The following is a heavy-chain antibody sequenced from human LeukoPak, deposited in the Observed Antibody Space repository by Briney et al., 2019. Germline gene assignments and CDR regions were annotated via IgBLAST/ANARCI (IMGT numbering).Heavy chain of an antibody. D-gene: IGHD3-3*01. CDR3: ASGVNYFDY. CDR2: ISSRSSYI. J-gene: IGHJ4*02. Sequence: GGSLRLSCTASGFTFGDYAMSWFRQAPGKGLEWVSSISSRSSYIFYADSVKGRFTISRDNAKKSLYLQVNSLRAEDTAVYYCASGVNYFDYWGQGTLVTVSS. V-gene: IGHV3-21*01. CDR1: GFTFGDYA.